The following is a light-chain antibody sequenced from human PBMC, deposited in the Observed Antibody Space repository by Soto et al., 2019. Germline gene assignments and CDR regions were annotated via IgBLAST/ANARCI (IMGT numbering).Light chain of an antibody. V-gene: IGKV3-11*01. Sequence: EIVLTQSPATLSLSPGERATLSCRASQSVSTFLAWYQHKPGQAPRLLIYDASNRATGIPDRFRGSGSGTDFTLTISSLEPEDFAVYYCQQGTDWSPGTFGQGTKVEIK. CDR1: QSVSTF. CDR2: DAS. CDR3: QQGTDWSPGT. J-gene: IGKJ1*01.